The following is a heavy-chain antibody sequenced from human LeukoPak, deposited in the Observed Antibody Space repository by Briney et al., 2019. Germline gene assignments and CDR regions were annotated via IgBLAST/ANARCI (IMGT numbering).Heavy chain of an antibody. CDR2: TSTHNGNR. V-gene: IGHV1-18*01. D-gene: IGHD3-3*01. Sequence: ASVKVSCKASGYTFSDFGISWVRQAPGQGLEWMGWTSTHNGNRNYLQKFQGRVTMTTDTSTSTAYMELNGLTSDDTAAYYCARGAGRDFWSGYCATWGQGTLVTVSS. CDR1: GYTFSDFG. CDR3: ARGAGRDFWSGYCAT. J-gene: IGHJ5*02.